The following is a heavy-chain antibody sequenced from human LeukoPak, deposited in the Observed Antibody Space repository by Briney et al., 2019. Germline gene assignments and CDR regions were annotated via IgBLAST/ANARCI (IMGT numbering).Heavy chain of an antibody. CDR3: ASTGVGGVFDY. J-gene: IGHJ4*02. V-gene: IGHV3-7*01. D-gene: IGHD1-26*01. CDR2: IKQGGSEK. Sequence: PGRSLRLSCAASGFTFSSYWMSWVRQAPGKGLEWVANIKQGGSEKYYVDSVQGRFTISRDNAKNSLYVQMNSLRAEDTAVYYCASTGVGGVFDYWGQGTLVTVSS. CDR1: GFTFSSYW.